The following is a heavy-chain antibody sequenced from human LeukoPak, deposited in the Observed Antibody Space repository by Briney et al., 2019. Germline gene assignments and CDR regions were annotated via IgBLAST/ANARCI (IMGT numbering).Heavy chain of an antibody. J-gene: IGHJ6*02. CDR1: GGSISTYY. D-gene: IGHD1-26*01. Sequence: SETLSLTCTVSGGSISTYYWSWNRQPPGKGLDWIGYIYYSGSTNYNPSLKSRVTMSVDTSKNQFSLRLNSVTAADTAVYYCARQSGYAMDVWGQGTTVTVSS. CDR2: IYYSGST. V-gene: IGHV4-59*01. CDR3: ARQSGYAMDV.